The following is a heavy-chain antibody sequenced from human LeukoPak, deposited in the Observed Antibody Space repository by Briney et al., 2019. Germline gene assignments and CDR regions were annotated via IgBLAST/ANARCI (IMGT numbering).Heavy chain of an antibody. CDR3: AKSTASRDFDM. CDR1: GFTFSSYG. CDR2: ISYDGNKK. V-gene: IGHV3-30*18. J-gene: IGHJ3*02. Sequence: GRSLRLSCAASGFTFSSYGMQWVRQAPGKGLEWVAFISYDGNKKYHADSVKGRFTISRDKSKNTLYLQMNSLKTEDTAVYYCAKSTASRDFDMWGQETMVTVSS.